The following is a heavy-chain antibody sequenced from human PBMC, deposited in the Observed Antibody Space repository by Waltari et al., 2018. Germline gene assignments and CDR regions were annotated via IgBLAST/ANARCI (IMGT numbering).Heavy chain of an antibody. D-gene: IGHD3-16*01. CDR1: GFTFSTSS. CDR3: ATFKGDY. J-gene: IGHJ4*02. CDR2: ISGSGTGT. Sequence: EVQLLASGGGLVQPGGSLRLSCASSGFTFSTSSLSWVRQVPGKGLEWVSSISGSGTGTYYADSVKGRFTISRDNSKNTLSLQMNSLRAEDTALYYCATFKGDYWGQGTLVTVSS. V-gene: IGHV3-23*01.